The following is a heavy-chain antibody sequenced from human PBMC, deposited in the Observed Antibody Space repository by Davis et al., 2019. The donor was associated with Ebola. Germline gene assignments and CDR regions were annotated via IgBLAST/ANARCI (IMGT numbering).Heavy chain of an antibody. Sequence: MPSETLSLTCAVYGGSFSGYYWSWIRQPPGKGLEWIGEINHSGSTTYNPSLKSRVTISVDTSKNQFSLKLSSVTAADTAVYYCARGRFPGIAVAGNRRHTVYFDLWGRGTLVTVSS. CDR1: GGSFSGYY. CDR3: ARGRFPGIAVAGNRRHTVYFDL. V-gene: IGHV4-34*01. J-gene: IGHJ2*01. D-gene: IGHD6-19*01. CDR2: INHSGST.